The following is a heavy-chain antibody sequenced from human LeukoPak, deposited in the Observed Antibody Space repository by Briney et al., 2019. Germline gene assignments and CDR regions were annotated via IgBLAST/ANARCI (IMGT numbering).Heavy chain of an antibody. CDR1: GYTFTGYY. J-gene: IGHJ6*02. D-gene: IGHD2/OR15-2a*01. CDR3: ARAEILHTAGGMDV. V-gene: IGHV1-2*02. CDR2: INPNSGGT. Sequence: ASVKVSCKASGYTFTGYYIHWVRQAPGQGLEWMGWINPNSGGTNYAQKFQGGVTMTRDTSITTAYMELSRLRSDDTAVYYCARAEILHTAGGMDVWGQGTTVTVSS.